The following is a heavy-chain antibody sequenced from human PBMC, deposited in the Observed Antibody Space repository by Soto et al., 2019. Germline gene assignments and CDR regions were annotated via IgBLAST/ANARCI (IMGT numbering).Heavy chain of an antibody. CDR3: ARVRATDYEIDY. CDR1: GFMFGSYW. Sequence: QAGGSLRLSCTASGFMFGSYWMTWVRHVPGKGLQWVANIKRDGSEKYYVDFVKGRFTISRDNADNSVFLDMNNLRVDDTATYYCARVRATDYEIDYWGQGALVTVSS. CDR2: IKRDGSEK. D-gene: IGHD4-17*01. J-gene: IGHJ4*02. V-gene: IGHV3-7*03.